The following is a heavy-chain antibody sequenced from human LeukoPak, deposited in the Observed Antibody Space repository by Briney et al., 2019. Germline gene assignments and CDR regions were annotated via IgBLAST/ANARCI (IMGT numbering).Heavy chain of an antibody. CDR2: INPKSGGT. CDR1: GYTFTGYY. Sequence: ASVKVSCKASGYTFTGYYIHWVRQAPGQGLEWMGWINPKSGGTDYTQKFQGRVTMTRDTSLRTAYMELSSLRSDDTAVYYCAKDRAVVTSSLSNWFDPWGQGTLVTVSS. D-gene: IGHD2-21*02. J-gene: IGHJ5*02. CDR3: AKDRAVVTSSLSNWFDP. V-gene: IGHV1-2*02.